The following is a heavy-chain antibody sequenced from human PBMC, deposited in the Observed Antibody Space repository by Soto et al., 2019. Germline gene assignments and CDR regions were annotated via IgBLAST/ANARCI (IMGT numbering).Heavy chain of an antibody. CDR3: ARVAPEYYDFWSGYQPTYGMDV. Sequence: SETLSLTCTISGGSISSGDYYWSWIRQPPGKGLEWIGYIYYSGSTYYNPSLKSRVTISVDTSKNQFSLKLSSVTAADTAVYYCARVAPEYYDFWSGYQPTYGMDVWGQGTTVTVSS. D-gene: IGHD3-3*01. CDR1: GGSISSGDYY. CDR2: IYYSGST. V-gene: IGHV4-30-4*01. J-gene: IGHJ6*02.